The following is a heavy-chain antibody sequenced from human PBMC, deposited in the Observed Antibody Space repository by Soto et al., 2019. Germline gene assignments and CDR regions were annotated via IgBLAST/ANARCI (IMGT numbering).Heavy chain of an antibody. CDR2: IYRSGST. CDR1: GDSVRNQY. J-gene: IGHJ6*03. CDR3: ARTLDYGHMDV. V-gene: IGHV4-4*09. D-gene: IGHD3-16*01. Sequence: QVQMQESGPGLVKPSETLSLTCTVSGDSVRNQYWSWIRRPPGRGLEWIGYIYRSGSTKYNPSLKSRLTISVDTSKNQSSPKLSSVTAADTAVYYCARTLDYGHMDVWGKGTTVTVSS.